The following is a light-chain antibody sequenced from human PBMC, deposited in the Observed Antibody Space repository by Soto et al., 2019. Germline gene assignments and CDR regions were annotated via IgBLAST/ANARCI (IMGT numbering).Light chain of an antibody. J-gene: IGKJ1*01. V-gene: IGKV3-20*01. CDR3: HQYDTSPRT. CDR2: AAS. Sequence: DIVMTHSPATLSLSPWERATLSCRASQSLTNNYFAWYQQKPGRAPRILIYAASSRATGIPDRFSGSGSGTDFSLTISRLEPEDFAVYYCHQYDTSPRTFGHGTKVDIK. CDR1: QSLTNNY.